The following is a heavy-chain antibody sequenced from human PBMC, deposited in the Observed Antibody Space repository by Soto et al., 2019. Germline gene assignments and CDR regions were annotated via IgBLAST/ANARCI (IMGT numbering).Heavy chain of an antibody. D-gene: IGHD4-17*01. V-gene: IGHV3-33*06. J-gene: IGHJ4*02. Sequence: GGSLRLSCAASGFTFSSYGMHWVRQAPGKGLEWVAVIWYDGSNKYYADSVKGRFTISRDNSKNTLYLQMNSLRAEDTAVYYCAKRPGSGDYDNFDYWGQGTLVTVSS. CDR3: AKRPGSGDYDNFDY. CDR1: GFTFSSYG. CDR2: IWYDGSNK.